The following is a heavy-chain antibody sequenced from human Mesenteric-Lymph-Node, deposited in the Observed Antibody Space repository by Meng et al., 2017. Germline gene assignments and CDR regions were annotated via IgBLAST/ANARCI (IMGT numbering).Heavy chain of an antibody. V-gene: IGHV4-59*01. D-gene: IGHD5-18*01. J-gene: IGHJ4*02. CDR1: GGSIRNYY. CDR2: IYYGGTT. Sequence: GSLRLSCTVSGGSIRNYYCNWVRQPPGKGLEWIGYIYYGGTTNYNPSLKSRVTISADTSKNQFSLKLSSVAAADTAVYYCARGSRGYSYGWGQGTLVTVSS. CDR3: ARGSRGYSYG.